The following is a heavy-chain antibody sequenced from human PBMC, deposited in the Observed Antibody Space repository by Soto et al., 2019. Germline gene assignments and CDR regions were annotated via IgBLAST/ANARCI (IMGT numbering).Heavy chain of an antibody. V-gene: IGHV1-18*01. CDR3: AREHSSGCSNPPYFDY. D-gene: IGHD6-19*01. CDR2: ISAYNGNT. CDR1: GYTFTSYG. J-gene: IGHJ4*02. Sequence: QVQLVQSGAEVKKPGASVKVSCKASGYTFTSYGISWVRQAPGQGLEWMGWISAYNGNTNYAQKLQGRVTMTTDTPTSKAYMELRSLRSDDTAVYYCAREHSSGCSNPPYFDYWGQGTLVTVSS.